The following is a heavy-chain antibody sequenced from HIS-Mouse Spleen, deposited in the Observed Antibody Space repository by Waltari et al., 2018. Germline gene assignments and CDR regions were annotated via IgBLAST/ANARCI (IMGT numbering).Heavy chain of an antibody. J-gene: IGHJ4*02. CDR2: MNPNSGNT. V-gene: IGHV1-8*01. CDR3: ARGHDYSNYFDY. D-gene: IGHD4-4*01. CDR1: GYTFTSYD. Sequence: QVQLVQSGAEVKKPGAAVKVSCTASGYTFTSYDINGVGQATGPGLEWMGWMNPNSGNTGYAQKFQGRVTMTRNTSISTAYMELSSLRSEDTAVYYCARGHDYSNYFDYWGQGTLVTVSS.